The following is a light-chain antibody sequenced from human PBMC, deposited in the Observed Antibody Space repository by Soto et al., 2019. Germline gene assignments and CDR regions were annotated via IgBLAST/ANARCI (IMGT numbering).Light chain of an antibody. J-gene: IGLJ1*01. V-gene: IGLV1-51*01. Sequence: QSVLTQPPSVSAAPGQKVTISCSGSSSNIGGNSVSWYQQLPGTAPKLLIYDDDKRPSGIPDRFSGSKSGTSATLGITGFQTGDEADYYCGSWDSSLSAYVFGTGTKAPS. CDR1: SSNIGGNS. CDR2: DDD. CDR3: GSWDSSLSAYV.